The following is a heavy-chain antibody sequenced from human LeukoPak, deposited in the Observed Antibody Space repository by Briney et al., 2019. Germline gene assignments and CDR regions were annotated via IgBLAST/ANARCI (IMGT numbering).Heavy chain of an antibody. J-gene: IGHJ4*02. D-gene: IGHD1/OR15-1a*01. CDR3: ATSESRTKFDY. CDR1: GYKFTTHW. CDR2: IFPGDSET. V-gene: IGHV5-51*01. Sequence: GESLKISCKGSGYKFTTHWIGWVRQMPGQGLEWMGIIFPGDSETLYSPSLQGQVTISADKSINTAYLQWSSLKASDTAMYYCATSESRTKFDYWGQGTLVTVSS.